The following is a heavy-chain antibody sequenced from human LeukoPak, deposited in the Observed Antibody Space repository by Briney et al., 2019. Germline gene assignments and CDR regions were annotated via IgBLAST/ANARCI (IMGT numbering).Heavy chain of an antibody. CDR2: TYFRSKWYN. Sequence: SQTLSLTCAISGDTVSSNSAAWNWIRQSPSRGLEWLGRTYFRSKWYNDYAESVKGRISINPDASKNQFSLQLNSVNPEDTAVYYCANFYLDNWSQGSLVTVSS. D-gene: IGHD2/OR15-2a*01. J-gene: IGHJ4*02. CDR3: ANFYLDN. V-gene: IGHV6-1*01. CDR1: GDTVSSNSAA.